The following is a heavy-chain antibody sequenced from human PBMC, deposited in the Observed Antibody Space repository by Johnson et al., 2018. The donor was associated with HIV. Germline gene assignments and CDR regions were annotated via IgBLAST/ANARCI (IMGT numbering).Heavy chain of an antibody. CDR3: ARGYTIGAFDI. CDR1: GISVSVTY. Sequence: VQLVESGGDLVQSGGSLRLSCAVSGISVSVTYMSWVRQAPGKGLEWVSLIDSGGTPNYDAPVKGRFTLSRNDSKNTLYLQMNSLRAEDTAVYYCARGYTIGAFDIWGQGTMVTVSS. V-gene: IGHV3-66*01. D-gene: IGHD3-3*01. CDR2: IDSGGTP. J-gene: IGHJ3*02.